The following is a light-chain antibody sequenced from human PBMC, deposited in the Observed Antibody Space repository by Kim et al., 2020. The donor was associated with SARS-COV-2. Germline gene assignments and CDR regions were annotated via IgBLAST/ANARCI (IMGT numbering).Light chain of an antibody. V-gene: IGLV3-19*01. CDR3: QSRDSGGNVV. J-gene: IGLJ2*01. CDR2: GRN. Sequence: SSEPTQDPAVSVALGQTVRITCQGDSLRSYYATWYQQKPRQAPLLVIFGRNNRPSGIPDRFSGSTSGNTASLTISGAQAEDEADFYCQSRDSGGNVVFGGGTKLTVL. CDR1: SLRSYY.